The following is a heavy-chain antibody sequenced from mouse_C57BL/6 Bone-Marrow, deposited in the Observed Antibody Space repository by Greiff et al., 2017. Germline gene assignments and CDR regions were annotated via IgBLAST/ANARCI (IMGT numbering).Heavy chain of an antibody. CDR2: IDPKSGGT. D-gene: IGHD2-3*01. V-gene: IGHV1-72*01. CDR1: GYTFTSYW. CDR3: ARLVGWFLFDY. Sequence: QVQLQQPGAELVKPGASVKLSCKASGYTFTSYWMHWVKQRPGRGLEWIGRIDPKSGGTKYNEKFQSKATLTVDKPSSTAYMQLGSLTSEDSAVYYCARLVGWFLFDYWGQGTTLTVSS. J-gene: IGHJ2*01.